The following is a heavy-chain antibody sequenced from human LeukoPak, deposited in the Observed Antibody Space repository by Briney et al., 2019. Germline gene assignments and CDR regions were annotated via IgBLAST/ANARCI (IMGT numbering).Heavy chain of an antibody. D-gene: IGHD4-17*01. V-gene: IGHV4-4*02. CDR1: GGSINSSNW. CDR3: ARGRHGDFGNWFDP. J-gene: IGHJ5*02. Sequence: KTSGTLPLTCTIFGGSINSSNWWNWVRQSPGKGLEWIGEIFRSGETNYNSSLESRLTISVDRTKNQFSLRLNSVTAADTAVYYCARGRHGDFGNWFDPWGQGTPVIVAS. CDR2: IFRSGET.